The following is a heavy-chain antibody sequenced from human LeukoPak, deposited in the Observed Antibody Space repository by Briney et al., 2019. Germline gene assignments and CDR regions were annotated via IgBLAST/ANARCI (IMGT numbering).Heavy chain of an antibody. J-gene: IGHJ4*02. CDR2: INWNGGST. Sequence: GGSLRLSCAASGFIYDDYGISWVRQAPGRGLEWVSGINWNGGSTGYADSVKGRFTISRDNAKKSLDLQMNSLRAEDTALYYCARGHIDYAFDCWGQGTLVTVSS. D-gene: IGHD4-17*01. CDR3: ARGHIDYAFDC. CDR1: GFIYDDYG. V-gene: IGHV3-20*04.